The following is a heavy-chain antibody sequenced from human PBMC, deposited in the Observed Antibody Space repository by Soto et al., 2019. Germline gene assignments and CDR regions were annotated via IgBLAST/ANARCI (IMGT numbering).Heavy chain of an antibody. CDR2: IYYSGST. V-gene: IGHV4-39*01. CDR1: GGSISRSSYY. CDR3: ATQTDYSNYQSFFDY. Sequence: SETLSLTCTVSGGSISRSSYYWGWIRQPPGKGLEWIGSIYYSGSTYYNPSLKSRVTISVDTSKNQFSLKLSSVTAADTAVYYCATQTDYSNYQSFFDYWGQGTLVTVSS. J-gene: IGHJ4*02. D-gene: IGHD4-4*01.